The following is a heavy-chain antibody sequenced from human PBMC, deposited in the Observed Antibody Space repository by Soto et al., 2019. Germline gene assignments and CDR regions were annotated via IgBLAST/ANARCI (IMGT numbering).Heavy chain of an antibody. CDR1: GFTFSSYA. CDR3: TKDLGYDFWSGYYTLYYGMDV. J-gene: IGHJ6*02. V-gene: IGHV3-23*01. Sequence: VGSLSLSCAASGFTFSSYAMSWVRQAPGKGLEWVSSISGSASRTYYSDSVKGRFTISRDNSENTLYLQMNSLRAEDTAVYYCTKDLGYDFWSGYYTLYYGMDVWGQGTTVTVSS. CDR2: ISGSASRT. D-gene: IGHD3-3*01.